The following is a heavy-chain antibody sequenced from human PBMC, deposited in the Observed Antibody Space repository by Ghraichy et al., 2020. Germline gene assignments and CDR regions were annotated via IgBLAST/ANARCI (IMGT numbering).Heavy chain of an antibody. CDR2: INSDGCST. Sequence: GGSLRLSCAASGFTFSSYWMHWVRQAPGKGLVWVSRINSDGCSTSYADSVKGRFTISRDNAKNTLYLQMNSLRAEDTAVYYCARVGRWYYFDYWGQGTLVTVSS. CDR1: GFTFSSYW. CDR3: ARVGRWYYFDY. J-gene: IGHJ4*02. V-gene: IGHV3-74*01. D-gene: IGHD2-15*01.